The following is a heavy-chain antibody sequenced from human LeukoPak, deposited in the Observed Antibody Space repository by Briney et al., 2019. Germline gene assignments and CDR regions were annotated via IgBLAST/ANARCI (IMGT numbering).Heavy chain of an antibody. V-gene: IGHV3-33*01. CDR3: ARDSPGGDCFDY. CDR1: GFTFSSYG. Sequence: GRSLRLSCAASGFTFSSYGMHWVRQAPGKGLEWVAVIWYDGSNKYYADSVKGRFTISRDNSKNTLYLQMSSLRAEDTAVYYCARDSPGGDCFDYWGQGTLVTVSS. J-gene: IGHJ4*02. D-gene: IGHD3-10*01. CDR2: IWYDGSNK.